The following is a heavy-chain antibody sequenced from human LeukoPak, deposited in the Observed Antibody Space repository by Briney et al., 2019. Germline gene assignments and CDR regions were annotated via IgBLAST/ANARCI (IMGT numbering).Heavy chain of an antibody. CDR2: IYYSGST. CDR1: GGSIGSGGYY. J-gene: IGHJ5*02. V-gene: IGHV4-31*03. D-gene: IGHD3-16*01. Sequence: SQTLSLTCTVSGGSIGSGGYYWSWIRQHPGRGLEWIGYIYYSGSTYYNPSLKSRVTISVDTSKNLFSLKLSSVTAADTAVYYCCRLITFGGVIAHWGQGTLVTVSS. CDR3: CRLITFGGVIAH.